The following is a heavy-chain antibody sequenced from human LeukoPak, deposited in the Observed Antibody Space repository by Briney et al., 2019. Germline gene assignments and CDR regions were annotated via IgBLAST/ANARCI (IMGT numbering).Heavy chain of an antibody. V-gene: IGHV4-61*02. CDR2: ICTSGST. Sequence: PSETLSLTCTVSGGFISSGSYYWSWIRQPAGKGLEWIGRICTSGSTNYNPSLKSRVTISVDTSKNQFSLKLSSVTAADTAVYYCARERLTVGYCSSTSCYPPYNWFDPWGQGTLVTVSS. CDR3: ARERLTVGYCSSTSCYPPYNWFDP. D-gene: IGHD2-2*01. CDR1: GGFISSGSYY. J-gene: IGHJ5*02.